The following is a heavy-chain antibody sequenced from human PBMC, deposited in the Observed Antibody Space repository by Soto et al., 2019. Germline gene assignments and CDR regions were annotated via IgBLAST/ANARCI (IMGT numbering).Heavy chain of an antibody. J-gene: IGHJ4*02. CDR3: ARENQRYSSYDY. D-gene: IGHD5-18*01. V-gene: IGHV1-3*01. CDR2: INVGNGNT. Sequence: QNPGQRLEWMGWINVGNGNTKYSQKFQGRVTITRDTSASTAYMELSSLRSEDTAVYYCARENQRYSSYDYWGQGTLVTVSS.